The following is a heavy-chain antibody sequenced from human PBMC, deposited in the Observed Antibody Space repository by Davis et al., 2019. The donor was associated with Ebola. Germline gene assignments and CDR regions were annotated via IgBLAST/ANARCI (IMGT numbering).Heavy chain of an antibody. Sequence: MPSETLSLTCTVSGGSISSYYWSWIRQPPGKGLEWIGYIYHSGSTYYNPSLKSRVTISVDRSKNQFSLKLSSVTAADTAVYYCARGRWFGEFDYWGQGTLVTVSS. V-gene: IGHV4-59*12. CDR1: GGSISSYY. CDR3: ARGRWFGEFDY. J-gene: IGHJ4*02. CDR2: IYHSGST. D-gene: IGHD3-10*01.